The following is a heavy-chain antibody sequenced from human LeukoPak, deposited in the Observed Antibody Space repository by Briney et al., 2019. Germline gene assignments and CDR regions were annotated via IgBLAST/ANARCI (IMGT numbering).Heavy chain of an antibody. Sequence: GGSLRLSCAASGFTFSRYWMHWVRQALGKGLVWVSRIKSDGGSTDYADSVKGRFNLSRDNANNTLYLQMNSLSAEDTAMYYCATGGVTYFPHDCWGQGTLVTVSS. V-gene: IGHV3-74*01. D-gene: IGHD2-8*02. CDR2: IKSDGGST. J-gene: IGHJ4*02. CDR1: GFTFSRYW. CDR3: ATGGVTYFPHDC.